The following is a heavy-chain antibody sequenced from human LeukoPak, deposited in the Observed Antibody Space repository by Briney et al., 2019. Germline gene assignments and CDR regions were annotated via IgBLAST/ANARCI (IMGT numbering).Heavy chain of an antibody. CDR3: ARDLGYCTNGVCYRDAFDI. CDR1: GGSISSYY. J-gene: IGHJ3*02. D-gene: IGHD2-8*01. V-gene: IGHV4-4*07. CDR2: IYTSGST. Sequence: SETLSLTCTVSGGSISSYYWSWIRQPAGKGLDWIGRIYTSGSTNYNPSLKSRVTMSVDTSKNQFSLKLSSVTAADTAVYYCARDLGYCTNGVCYRDAFDIWGQGTMVTVSS.